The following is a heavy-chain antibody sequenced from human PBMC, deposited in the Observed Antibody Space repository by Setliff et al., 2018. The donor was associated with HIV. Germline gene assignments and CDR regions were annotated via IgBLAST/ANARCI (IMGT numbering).Heavy chain of an antibody. CDR1: GFTFSTSE. V-gene: IGHV3-48*03. D-gene: IGHD1-1*01. CDR2: ISGSGSTI. Sequence: PGGSLRLSCAASGFTFSTSEMNWVRQAPGKGLEWVSYISGSGSTIYYVDSVKSRFTISRDNSKNSLNLQMNSLRAEDTAVYYCVGDHRPSNNNWHHWFDPWGQGTLVTVSS. J-gene: IGHJ5*02. CDR3: VGDHRPSNNNWHHWFDP.